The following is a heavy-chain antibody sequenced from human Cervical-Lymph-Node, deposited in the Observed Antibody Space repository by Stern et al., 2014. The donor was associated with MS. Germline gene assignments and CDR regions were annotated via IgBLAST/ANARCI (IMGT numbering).Heavy chain of an antibody. J-gene: IGHJ4*02. CDR1: GGSLSSGDYY. Sequence: VKLVESGPGLVKPSQTLSLTCTVSGGSLSSGDYYWSWIRQPPGKGLEWIGHIYYNGSTHYNPSLRSRVPITGDTSKNQFSLHLSSVTAADTAVYYCARDSSGYYLILDYWGQGTLVTVSS. CDR3: ARDSSGYYLILDY. V-gene: IGHV4-30-4*01. D-gene: IGHD3-22*01. CDR2: IYYNGST.